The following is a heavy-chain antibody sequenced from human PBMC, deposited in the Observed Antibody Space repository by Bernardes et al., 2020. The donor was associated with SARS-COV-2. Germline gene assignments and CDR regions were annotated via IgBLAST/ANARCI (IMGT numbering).Heavy chain of an antibody. CDR3: ASLLVRPYYYYAMDV. CDR2: SYHSGST. J-gene: IGHJ6*02. D-gene: IGHD6-6*01. Sequence: SETLSLTCTVSGGSITNPNGWSWVRQPPGKGLEWIGESYHSGSTNYTPSLKSRVTISVDKSKNQFSLKLNSVTAADTAVYFCASLLVRPYYYYAMDVWGQGTTVTVSS. V-gene: IGHV4-4*02. CDR1: GGSITNPNG.